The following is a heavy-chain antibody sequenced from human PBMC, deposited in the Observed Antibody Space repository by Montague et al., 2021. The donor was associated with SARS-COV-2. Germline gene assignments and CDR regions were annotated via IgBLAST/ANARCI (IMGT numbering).Heavy chain of an antibody. CDR1: GFTFSSYA. Sequence: SLRLSCAASGFTFSSYAMHRVRQAPGKGLEWVAVISYDGSNKYYADSVKGRFTISRDNSKNTLYLQMNSLRAEDTAVYYCARDLLGSGWYGFDYWGQGTLVTVSS. D-gene: IGHD6-19*01. V-gene: IGHV3-30-3*01. CDR2: ISYDGSNK. CDR3: ARDLLGSGWYGFDY. J-gene: IGHJ4*02.